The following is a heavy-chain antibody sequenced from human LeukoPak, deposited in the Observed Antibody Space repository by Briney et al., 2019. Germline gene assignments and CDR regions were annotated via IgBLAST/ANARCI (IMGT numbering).Heavy chain of an antibody. V-gene: IGHV4-38-2*02. CDR3: ARDLLRGKYLPVAFDI. J-gene: IGHJ3*02. Sequence: SETLSLTCTVSGYSISSSYFWAWMRQPPGKGLEWIGSIYQSETAHYNPSLKSRVTISVDTSKNQFSLKLSSVTAADTAVYYCARDLLRGKYLPVAFDIWGQGTMVTVSS. CDR1: GYSISSSYF. CDR2: IYQSETA. D-gene: IGHD3-10*01.